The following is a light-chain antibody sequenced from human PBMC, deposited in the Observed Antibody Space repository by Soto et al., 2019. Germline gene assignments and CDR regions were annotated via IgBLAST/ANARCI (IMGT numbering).Light chain of an antibody. CDR1: QSIHTS. CDR2: DST. CDR3: QQRNVWPPIT. Sequence: EILFTQSPGTLSLSPGERAPPSCRASQSIHTSLAWYQQKSGKPPRLVIYDSTLRANGVPDRFGGSRSGTEFTLTINSLEPEDFAVYYCQQRNVWPPITFGQGTRLEIK. J-gene: IGKJ5*01. V-gene: IGKV3-11*01.